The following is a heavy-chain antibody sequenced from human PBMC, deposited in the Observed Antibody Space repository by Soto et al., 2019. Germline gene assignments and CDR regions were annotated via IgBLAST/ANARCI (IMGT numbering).Heavy chain of an antibody. D-gene: IGHD4-17*01. CDR1: GFSFSSFG. V-gene: IGHV3-30*03. CDR3: ATGTTVTTSEAFDY. CDR2: ISDDGNKK. J-gene: IGHJ4*02. Sequence: QVQLVESGGGVVQPGRSLRLSCAASGFSFSSFGMHWIRQAPGKGLEWVGVISDDGNKKYYAGSLQGRFTISRDNSKNTLYVDMNSLRPADTAVYYCATGTTVTTSEAFDYWGPGTLVNVSS.